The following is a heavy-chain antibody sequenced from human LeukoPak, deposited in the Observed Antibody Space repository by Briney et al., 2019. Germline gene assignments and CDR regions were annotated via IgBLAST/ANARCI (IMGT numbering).Heavy chain of an antibody. V-gene: IGHV4-59*01. CDR3: ARAASYGPYYYYYYMDV. D-gene: IGHD5-18*01. J-gene: IGHJ6*03. CDR1: GGFISSYY. Sequence: PSETLSLTCTVSGGFISSYYWSWIRQPPGKGLEWIGYIYYSGSTNYNPSLKSRVTISVDTSKNQFSLKLSSVTAADTAVYYCARAASYGPYYYYYYMDVWGKGTTVTVSS. CDR2: IYYSGST.